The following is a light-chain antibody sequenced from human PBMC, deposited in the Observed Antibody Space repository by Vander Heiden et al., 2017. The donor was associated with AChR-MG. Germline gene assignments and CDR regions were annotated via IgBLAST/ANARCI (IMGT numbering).Light chain of an antibody. CDR1: SSNIGRNT. CDR3: AAWDDSLDGYV. V-gene: IGLV1-44*01. CDR2: SYD. J-gene: IGLJ1*01. Sequence: QSILTQPPSASGTPGQRVAISCSGSSSNIGRNTVDWYQQLPGTAPNLLIYSYDQRPSGVPDRFSGSKSGSSASLAISGLQSEDEADYYCAAWDDSLDGYVFGTGTKVTVL.